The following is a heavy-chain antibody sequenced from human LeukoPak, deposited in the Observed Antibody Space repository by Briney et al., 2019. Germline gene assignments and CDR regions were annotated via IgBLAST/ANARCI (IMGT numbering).Heavy chain of an antibody. D-gene: IGHD3-22*01. CDR2: ISYDGSNK. CDR1: GFTFSSYG. CDR3: AKGPRDLYDSSGYYTG. J-gene: IGHJ4*02. V-gene: IGHV3-30*18. Sequence: GGSLRLSCAASGFTFSSYGMHWVRQAPGKGLEWVAVISYDGSNKYYADSVKGRFTISRDNSKNTLYLQMNSLRAEDTAVYYCAKGPRDLYDSSGYYTGWGQGTLVTVSS.